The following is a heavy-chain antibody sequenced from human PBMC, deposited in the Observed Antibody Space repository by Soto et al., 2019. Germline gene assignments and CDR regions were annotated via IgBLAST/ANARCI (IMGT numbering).Heavy chain of an antibody. CDR3: AKDLILSFRGIIMPSYYYGMDV. Sequence: PGGSLRLSCAASGFSFSSYGMNWVRQAPGKGLEWVAVIWYDGSNRYYADSVKGRFTISRDNSKNTLYLQMNSLRAEDTAVYYCAKDLILSFRGIIMPSYYYGMDVWGQGTTVTVSS. CDR2: IWYDGSNR. J-gene: IGHJ6*02. CDR1: GFSFSSYG. D-gene: IGHD3-10*01. V-gene: IGHV3-33*06.